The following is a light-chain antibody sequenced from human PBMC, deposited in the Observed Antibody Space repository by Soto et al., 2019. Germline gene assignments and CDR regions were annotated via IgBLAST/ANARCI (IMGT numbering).Light chain of an antibody. CDR3: SSWDDSLSAVA. CDR2: NNN. Sequence: QSVLTQPPSASGTPGQRVTISCSGSNSNIGRNHVYWYQQLPGTAPKLLIYNNNQRPSGVPARFSGSKSGTSASPAISGLRSEAEADYYCSSWDDSLSAVAFGGGTKLTVL. CDR1: NSNIGRNH. V-gene: IGLV1-47*02. J-gene: IGLJ2*01.